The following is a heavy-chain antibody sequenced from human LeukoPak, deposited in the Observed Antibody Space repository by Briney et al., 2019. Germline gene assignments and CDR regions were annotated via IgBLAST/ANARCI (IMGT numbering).Heavy chain of an antibody. CDR3: ARVLGAAGIQPVFDY. CDR2: IYHSGST. D-gene: IGHD6-13*01. CDR1: GGSISSSNW. Sequence: SGTLSLTCAVSGGSISSSNWWSWVRPPPGKGLEWIGEIYHSGSTNYNPSLKSRVTISVDKSKNQFSLKLSSVTAADTAVYYCARVLGAAGIQPVFDYWGQGTLVTVSS. V-gene: IGHV4-4*02. J-gene: IGHJ4*02.